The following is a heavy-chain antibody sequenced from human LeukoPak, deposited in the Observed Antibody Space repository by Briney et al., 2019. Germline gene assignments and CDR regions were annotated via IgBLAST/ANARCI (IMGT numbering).Heavy chain of an antibody. CDR1: GYSFTSYW. CDR3: AIDTNNYYGSGSFDY. V-gene: IGHV5-51*01. J-gene: IGHJ4*02. CDR2: IYPGDSDT. D-gene: IGHD3-10*01. Sequence: GESLKISCKGSGYSFTSYWIGWVRQMPGKGLEWMGIIYPGDSDTRYSPSFQGQVTISADKSISTAYLQWSGLKASDTAMYYCAIDTNNYYGSGSFDYWGQGILVTVSS.